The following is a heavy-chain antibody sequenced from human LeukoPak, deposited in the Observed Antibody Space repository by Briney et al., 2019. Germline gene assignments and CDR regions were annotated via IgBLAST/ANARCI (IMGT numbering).Heavy chain of an antibody. D-gene: IGHD6-19*01. Sequence: SETLSLTCTVSGGSVSSDAYYWSWIRQPPGKGLEWIGYIYNSGSANYNPSLKSRVTISVDTSKNHFSLKLSSVTAADTAVYYCVTEVIIAVTGNDYWGQGSLVTVSS. CDR3: VTEVIIAVTGNDY. V-gene: IGHV4-61*03. CDR1: GGSVSSDAYY. CDR2: IYNSGSA. J-gene: IGHJ4*02.